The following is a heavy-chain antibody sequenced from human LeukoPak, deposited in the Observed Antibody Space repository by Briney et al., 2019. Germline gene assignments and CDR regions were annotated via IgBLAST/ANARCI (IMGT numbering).Heavy chain of an antibody. CDR3: ARGRPFDGDYPRIFDS. D-gene: IGHD4-17*01. CDR1: GYTFTTYD. CDR2: MNPNSGNT. J-gene: IGHJ4*02. Sequence: ASVKVSCKASGYTFTTYDINWVRQATGQGLEWMGWMNPNSGNTGYAQKFQGRITITRNTSITTAYMELTSLRSEDTAVYYCARGRPFDGDYPRIFDSWGQGTLVTVSS. V-gene: IGHV1-8*03.